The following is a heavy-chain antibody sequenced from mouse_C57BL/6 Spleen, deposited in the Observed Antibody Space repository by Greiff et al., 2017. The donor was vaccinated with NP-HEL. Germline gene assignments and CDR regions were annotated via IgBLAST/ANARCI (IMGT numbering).Heavy chain of an antibody. D-gene: IGHD2-4*01. V-gene: IGHV1-47*01. CDR1: GYTFTTYP. CDR2: FHPYNDDT. Sequence: VKLMESGAELVKPGASVKMSCKASGYTFTTYPIEWMKQNHGKSLEWIGNFHPYNDDTKYNEKFKGKATLTVEKSSSTVYLELSRLTSDDSAVYYCARRAYYDYSWFAYWGQGTLVTVSA. J-gene: IGHJ3*01. CDR3: ARRAYYDYSWFAY.